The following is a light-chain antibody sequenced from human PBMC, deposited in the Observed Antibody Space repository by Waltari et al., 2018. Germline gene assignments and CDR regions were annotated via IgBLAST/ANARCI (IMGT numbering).Light chain of an antibody. Sequence: DIQMTQSPSSLSASVGDRVTITCQASQDISKYLTWYQQKPGKATNLLMYDASKLETGVPSRFSGSGSGTDFTFTISSLQPEDIATYYCQQYNNLPFTFGPGTKVDIK. J-gene: IGKJ3*01. CDR1: QDISKY. CDR3: QQYNNLPFT. CDR2: DAS. V-gene: IGKV1-33*01.